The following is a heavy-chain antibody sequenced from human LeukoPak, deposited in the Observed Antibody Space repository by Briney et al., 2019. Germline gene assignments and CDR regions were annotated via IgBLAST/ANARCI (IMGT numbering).Heavy chain of an antibody. Sequence: GGALRLSCAASGFIFSGYGIHWVRQAPGKGGEGGAVILIDGSYKYSAASAKGRCTISRDNSKNTLYLQMNSLRAEDTAVYYCARGDYYDASGEWYFDLWGRGTLVTVSS. J-gene: IGHJ2*01. CDR3: ARGDYYDASGEWYFDL. CDR1: GFIFSGYG. CDR2: ILIDGSYK. D-gene: IGHD3-22*01. V-gene: IGHV3-33*01.